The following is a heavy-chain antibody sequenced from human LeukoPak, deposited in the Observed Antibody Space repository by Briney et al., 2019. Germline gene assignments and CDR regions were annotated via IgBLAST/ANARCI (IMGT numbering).Heavy chain of an antibody. V-gene: IGHV3-74*01. Sequence: GGSLRLSCVASGFTFSSYWMHWVRQGPGKGLVWVSRIKSDGSDPSYADSVKGRFIISRDNAKSTLYLQMSSLRAEDTAVYYCAKDRDPMPSRGMDVWGQGTTVAVSS. CDR3: AKDRDPMPSRGMDV. CDR2: IKSDGSDP. J-gene: IGHJ6*02. D-gene: IGHD2-2*01. CDR1: GFTFSSYW.